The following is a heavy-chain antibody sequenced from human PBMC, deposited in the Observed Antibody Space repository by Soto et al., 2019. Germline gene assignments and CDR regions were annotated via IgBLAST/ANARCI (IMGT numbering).Heavy chain of an antibody. V-gene: IGHV4-39*01. J-gene: IGHJ4*02. CDR3: ARRRSSGWYAPYYFDY. Sequence: QLQLQESGPGLVKPSETLSLTCTVSGGSISSSSYYWGWIRQPPGKGLEWIGSIYYSGSTYYNPSLKRRVTISVDTSKNQFSLKLSSVTAADTAVYYCARRRSSGWYAPYYFDYWGQGTLVTVSS. CDR2: IYYSGST. D-gene: IGHD6-19*01. CDR1: GGSISSSSYY.